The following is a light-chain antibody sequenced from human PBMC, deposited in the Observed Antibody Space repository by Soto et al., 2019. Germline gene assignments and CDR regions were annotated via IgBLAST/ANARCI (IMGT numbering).Light chain of an antibody. CDR3: CSYAGSSTFSLYV. CDR1: SSDVGSYNL. V-gene: IGLV2-23*03. Sequence: QSVLTQPASVSGSPGQSITISCTGTSSDVGSYNLVSWYQQHPGKAPKLMIYEGSKRPSGVSNRFSGSKSGNTASLTISGLQAEDEADYYCCSYAGSSTFSLYVFGSGTKLIVL. J-gene: IGLJ1*01. CDR2: EGS.